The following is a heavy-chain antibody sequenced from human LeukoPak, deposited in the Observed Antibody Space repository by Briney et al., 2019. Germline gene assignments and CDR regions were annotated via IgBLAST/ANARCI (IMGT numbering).Heavy chain of an antibody. D-gene: IGHD6-13*01. J-gene: IGHJ4*02. V-gene: IGHV1-69*13. CDR2: IIPTFGTA. Sequence: SVKVSCKASGGTFSSYAISWVRQAPGQGLEWMGGIIPTFGTANYAQKFQGRVTITADESTSTAYMELSSLRSEDTAVYYCAREGVIAAAGTFDYWGQGTLVTVSS. CDR1: GGTFSSYA. CDR3: AREGVIAAAGTFDY.